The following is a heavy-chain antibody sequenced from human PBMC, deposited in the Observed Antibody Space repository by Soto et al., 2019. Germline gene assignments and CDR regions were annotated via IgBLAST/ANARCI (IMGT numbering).Heavy chain of an antibody. D-gene: IGHD2-2*01. CDR2: IYPGDSDT. Sequence: EVQLVQSGAEVKKPGESLKISCKGSGYSFTSYWIGWVRQMPGKGLEWMGIIYPGDSDTRYSPSFQGQVTISADKSISTAYLQWSGLKASDTAMYYCARRAYCSTTSCQAGLAFDYWGQGTLVTVSS. V-gene: IGHV5-51*03. J-gene: IGHJ4*02. CDR1: GYSFTSYW. CDR3: ARRAYCSTTSCQAGLAFDY.